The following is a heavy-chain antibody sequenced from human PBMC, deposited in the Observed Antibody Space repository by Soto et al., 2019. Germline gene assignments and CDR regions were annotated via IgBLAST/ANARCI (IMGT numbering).Heavy chain of an antibody. J-gene: IGHJ3*02. CDR3: ARPAYYDILHDAFDI. V-gene: IGHV4-39*01. Sequence: QLQLQESGPGLVKPSETLSLTCTVSGGSISSSSYYWGWIRQPPGKGLEWIGSIYYSGSTYYNPSLKSRVTISVDTSKNQFSLKLSSVTAADTAVYYCARPAYYDILHDAFDIWGQGTMVTVSS. CDR1: GGSISSSSYY. CDR2: IYYSGST. D-gene: IGHD3-9*01.